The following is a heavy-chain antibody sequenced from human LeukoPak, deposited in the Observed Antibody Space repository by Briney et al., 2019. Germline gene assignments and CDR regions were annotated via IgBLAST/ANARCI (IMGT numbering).Heavy chain of an antibody. D-gene: IGHD3-3*01. J-gene: IGHJ5*02. Sequence: PSETLSLTCTVSGGSISSSSYYWGWIRQPPGKGLEWLGSIYYSGSTYYNPSLKSRVTISVDTSKNQFSRKLSSVTAADTAVYYCARQRGSYDFWSGYSLVYWFDPWGQGTLVTVSS. CDR3: ARQRGSYDFWSGYSLVYWFDP. CDR2: IYYSGST. CDR1: GGSISSSSYY. V-gene: IGHV4-39*01.